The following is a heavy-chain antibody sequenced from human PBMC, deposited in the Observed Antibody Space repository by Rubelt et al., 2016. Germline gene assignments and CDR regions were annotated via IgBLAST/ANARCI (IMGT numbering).Heavy chain of an antibody. V-gene: IGHV3-23*01. CDR3: ATENGDYSFDY. Sequence: YAMSWVRQAPGKGLECVSGISGGGGTTYYADSVKGRFTISRDNSKNTLYLQMNSLRDEDTAVYYCATENGDYSFDYWGQGTLVTVSS. CDR1: YA. CDR2: ISGGGGTT. J-gene: IGHJ4*02. D-gene: IGHD4-17*01.